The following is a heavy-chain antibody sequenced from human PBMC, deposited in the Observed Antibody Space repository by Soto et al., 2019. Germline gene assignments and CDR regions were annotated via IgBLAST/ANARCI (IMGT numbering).Heavy chain of an antibody. D-gene: IGHD6-6*01. CDR1: GFTFSTYG. CDR3: AKVSAQLVHYFYFHYMDV. CDR2: ISYDGNNK. Sequence: GGSLRLACAASGFTFSTYGMHWVRQAPGKGLEWVAVISYDGNNKYYADSVKGRFTISRDNSKNTLYLQMNSLRPEDTAVYYCAKVSAQLVHYFYFHYMDVWGKGTTVTVSS. V-gene: IGHV3-30*18. J-gene: IGHJ6*03.